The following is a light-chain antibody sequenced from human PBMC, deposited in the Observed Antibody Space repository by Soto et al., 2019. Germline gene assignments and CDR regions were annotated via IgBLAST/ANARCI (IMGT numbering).Light chain of an antibody. V-gene: IGLV2-14*01. CDR2: EVN. CDR3: SSYTSSSTLV. J-gene: IGLJ2*01. Sequence: QSALTQPASVSGSPGQSITISCTGTSSDVGGYNYVSWYQQHPGKAPKLMIYEVNNRPSGVSNRFSGSKSGNTASLTISGLQAEDEADYYSSSYTSSSTLVFGGGTKLTVL. CDR1: SSDVGGYNY.